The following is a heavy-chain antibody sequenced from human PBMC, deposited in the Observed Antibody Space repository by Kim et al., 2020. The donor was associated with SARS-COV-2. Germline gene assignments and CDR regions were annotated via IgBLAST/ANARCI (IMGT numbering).Heavy chain of an antibody. J-gene: IGHJ4*02. Sequence: GGSLRLSCAASGFTFSDYYMSWIRQAPGKGLEWVSYISSSGSTIYYADSVKGRSTISRDNAKNSLYLQMNSLRAEDTAVYYCARDRSVAGALLDYWGQGTLVTVSS. CDR2: ISSSGSTI. CDR3: ARDRSVAGALLDY. CDR1: GFTFSDYY. V-gene: IGHV3-11*01. D-gene: IGHD6-19*01.